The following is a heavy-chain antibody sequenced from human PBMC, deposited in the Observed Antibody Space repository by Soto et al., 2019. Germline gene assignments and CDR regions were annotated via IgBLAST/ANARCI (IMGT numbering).Heavy chain of an antibody. D-gene: IGHD3-10*01. J-gene: IGHJ4*02. V-gene: IGHV1-2*04. CDR2: INPNSGGT. CDR3: ARGGGVYGSGSYYNLDY. CDR1: GYTFTGYY. Sequence: ASVKVSCKASGYTFTGYYMHWVRQAPGQGLEWMGWINPNSGGTNYAQKFQGWVTMTRDTSISTAYMELSRLRSDDTAVDYCARGGGVYGSGSYYNLDYWGQGTLVTVSS.